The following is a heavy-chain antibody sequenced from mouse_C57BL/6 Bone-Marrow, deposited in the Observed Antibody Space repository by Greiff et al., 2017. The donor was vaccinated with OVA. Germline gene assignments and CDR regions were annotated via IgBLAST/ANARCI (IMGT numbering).Heavy chain of an antibody. CDR3: ARRTTVGYFDV. Sequence: VQLQESDAELVKPGASVKISCKVSGYTFTDHTIHWMKQRPEQGLEWIGYIYPRDGSSRYNEKCKGKSTLTEDKSSSTAYMQLNSLTSEDSAVFFCARRTTVGYFDVWGTGTTVTVSS. CDR2: IYPRDGSS. J-gene: IGHJ1*03. CDR1: GYTFTDHT. D-gene: IGHD1-1*01. V-gene: IGHV1-78*01.